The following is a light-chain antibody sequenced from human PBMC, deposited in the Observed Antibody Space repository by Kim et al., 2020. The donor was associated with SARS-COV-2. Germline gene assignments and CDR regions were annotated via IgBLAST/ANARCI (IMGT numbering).Light chain of an antibody. J-gene: IGLJ2*01. CDR2: GNS. V-gene: IGLV1-40*01. CDR3: QSYDSSLSGYVV. CDR1: SSNIGAGDD. Sequence: VTISCTGSSSNIGAGDDVPWYQQLPGTAPKLLIYGNSNRPSGVPDRFSGSKSGTSASLAITGLQAEDEADYYCQSYDSSLSGYVVFGGGTQLTVL.